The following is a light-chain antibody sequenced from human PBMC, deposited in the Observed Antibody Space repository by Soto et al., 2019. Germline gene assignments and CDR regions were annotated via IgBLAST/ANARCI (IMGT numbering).Light chain of an antibody. CDR1: QTISNY. V-gene: IGKV1-39*01. J-gene: IGKJ3*01. CDR3: QQSYSTPLA. Sequence: DIQMTQSPSYLPASVGDRVTISCGARQTISNYLNWYQQRPGKAPKRLIYAASSLQSGVPSRFSGSGSGTDFTLTISSLQPEEFATYNCQQSYSTPLAFGPGTKVDIK. CDR2: AAS.